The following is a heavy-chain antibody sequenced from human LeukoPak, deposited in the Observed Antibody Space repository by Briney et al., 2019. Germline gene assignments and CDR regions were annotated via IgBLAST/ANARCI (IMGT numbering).Heavy chain of an antibody. CDR3: AKDIFPRAAVGSIIDY. CDR1: GFTVSSNY. Sequence: GGSLRLSCAASGFTVSSNYMSWVRQAPGKGLEWVSLISGDGGSTYYADSVKGRFTISRDNSKNSLYLQMNSLRTEDTALYYCAKDIFPRAAVGSIIDYWGQGTLVTVSS. D-gene: IGHD6-13*01. J-gene: IGHJ4*02. CDR2: ISGDGGST. V-gene: IGHV3-43*02.